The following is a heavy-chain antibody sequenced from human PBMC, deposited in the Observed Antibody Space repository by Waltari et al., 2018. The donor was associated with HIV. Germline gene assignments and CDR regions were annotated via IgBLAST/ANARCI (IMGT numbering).Heavy chain of an antibody. J-gene: IGHJ6*02. CDR3: ARDPRSSGYYGMDV. V-gene: IGHV3-53*01. D-gene: IGHD1-26*01. CDR2: IYSGGSR. CDR1: GLTVSGNY. Sequence: EVQLVESGGGLIEPGGSLRLSCAASGLTVSGNYMSWVRQAPGKGLEWVSVIYSGGSRYYADSVKGRFTISRDNSKNTLSLHMNSLGPEDTAVYYCARDPRSSGYYGMDVWGQGTTVTVSS.